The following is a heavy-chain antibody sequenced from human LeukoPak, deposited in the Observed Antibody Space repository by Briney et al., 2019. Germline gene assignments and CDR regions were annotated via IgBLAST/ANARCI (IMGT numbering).Heavy chain of an antibody. Sequence: SETLSHTCTVSGGSISSSSYYWGWIRQPPGKGLEWIGSIYYSGSTYYNPSLKSRVTISVDTSKNQFSLKLSSVTAADTAVYYCARDGTGTTSLPLDYWGQGTLVTVSS. J-gene: IGHJ4*02. CDR3: ARDGTGTTSLPLDY. D-gene: IGHD1-7*01. CDR2: IYYSGST. V-gene: IGHV4-39*07. CDR1: GGSISSSSYY.